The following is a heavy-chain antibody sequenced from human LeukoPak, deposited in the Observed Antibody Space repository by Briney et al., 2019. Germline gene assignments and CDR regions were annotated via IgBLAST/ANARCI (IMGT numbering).Heavy chain of an antibody. Sequence: ASVKVSCKASGYTFTSYGISWVRQAPGQGLEWMGWISAYNGNTNYAQKLQGRVTMTTDTSTSTAYMELRSLRSDDTAVYYCARFIMSLVEYSSSPHFDYWGQGTLVTVSS. V-gene: IGHV1-18*01. CDR2: ISAYNGNT. D-gene: IGHD6-6*01. CDR1: GYTFTSYG. CDR3: ARFIMSLVEYSSSPHFDY. J-gene: IGHJ4*02.